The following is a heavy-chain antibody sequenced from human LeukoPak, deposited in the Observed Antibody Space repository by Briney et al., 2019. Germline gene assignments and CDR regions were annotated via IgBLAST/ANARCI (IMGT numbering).Heavy chain of an antibody. Sequence: SETLSLTCAVYGGSFSDYYWSWIRQPLGKGLEWVGEINHSGSTNYNPSLKSRVTVSVDTSKNQFSLKLSSVTAADTAVYYCARGLGGGNSICFDYWGQGPLVTVSS. D-gene: IGHD4-23*01. V-gene: IGHV4-34*01. J-gene: IGHJ4*02. CDR1: GGSFSDYY. CDR3: ARGLGGGNSICFDY. CDR2: INHSGST.